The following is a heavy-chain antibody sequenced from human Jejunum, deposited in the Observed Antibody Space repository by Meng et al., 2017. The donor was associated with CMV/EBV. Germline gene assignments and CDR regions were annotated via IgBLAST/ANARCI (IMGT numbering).Heavy chain of an antibody. CDR3: ARGDKNGHYLDY. CDR2: TYYRSKWWYN. D-gene: IGHD3-22*01. CDR1: VASYSAT. Sequence: VASYSATWNWSRQSPSRGLEWLGRTYYRSKWWYNDNAVSLRGRITINADASKNQFSLQLNSVTPEDTAVYYCARGDKNGHYLDYWGQGALVTVSS. V-gene: IGHV6-1*01. J-gene: IGHJ4*02.